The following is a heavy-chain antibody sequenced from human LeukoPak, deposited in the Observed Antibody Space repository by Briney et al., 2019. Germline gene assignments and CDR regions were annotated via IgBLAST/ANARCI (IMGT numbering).Heavy chain of an antibody. Sequence: ASVKVSCKASGYTFTGYYMHWVRQAPGQGLEWMGWINPNSGGTNYAQKFQGRVTMTRDTSISTAYMELSRLRSDDTAVYCCAAESPLLWFGELLPPNYYYYGMDVWGQGTTVTVSS. CDR1: GYTFTGYY. J-gene: IGHJ6*02. D-gene: IGHD3-10*01. V-gene: IGHV1-2*02. CDR3: AAESPLLWFGELLPPNYYYYGMDV. CDR2: INPNSGGT.